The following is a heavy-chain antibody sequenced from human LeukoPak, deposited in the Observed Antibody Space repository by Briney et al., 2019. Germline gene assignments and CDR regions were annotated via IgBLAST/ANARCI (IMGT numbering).Heavy chain of an antibody. J-gene: IGHJ4*02. V-gene: IGHV1-24*01. D-gene: IGHD5-12*01. CDR2: FDAENGER. CDR3: ATPLPDRGYSGYMAFDY. Sequence: GASVKVSCKVSGDTLSDVSIHWVRQAPGKGLEWMGSFDAENGERIYAQKFQGRVTMTEDTSTDTAYMELSSLRSEDTAVYYCATPLPDRGYSGYMAFDYWGQGTLVTVSS. CDR1: GDTLSDVS.